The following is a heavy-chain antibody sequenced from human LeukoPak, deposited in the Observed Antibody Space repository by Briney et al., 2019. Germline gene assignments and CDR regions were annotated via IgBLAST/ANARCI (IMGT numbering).Heavy chain of an antibody. J-gene: IGHJ1*01. V-gene: IGHV4-39*01. Sequence: SSETLSLTCSVSGDSVSRSDSYWDWIRQPPGKGLEWIGTIYYSGRTYYSPSLKSRVNMSVDPSNNQFSLNLRSVTAADTAVYYCARRRYYDGSGYLEWGQGTLLSVSS. D-gene: IGHD3-22*01. CDR3: ARRRYYDGSGYLE. CDR1: GDSVSRSDSY. CDR2: IYYSGRT.